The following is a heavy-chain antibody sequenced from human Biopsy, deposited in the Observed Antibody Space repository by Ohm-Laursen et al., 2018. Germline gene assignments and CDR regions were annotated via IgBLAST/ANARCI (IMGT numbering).Heavy chain of an antibody. CDR2: ISASSSYI. J-gene: IGHJ5*01. CDR3: ATELLPPGVGGPWLDS. V-gene: IGHV3-21*06. Sequence: SLRLSCAASGFTFSTYWMTWVRQAPGKGLEWVSSISASSSYIYYADSVKGRFTVSRDNTKNTLYLQMNSLRAGDTAIYFCATELLPPGVGGPWLDSWGQGTPVTVSS. CDR1: GFTFSTYW. D-gene: IGHD3-10*01.